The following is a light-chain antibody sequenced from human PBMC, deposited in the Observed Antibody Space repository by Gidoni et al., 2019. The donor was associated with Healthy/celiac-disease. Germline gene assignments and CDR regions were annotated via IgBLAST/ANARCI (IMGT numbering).Light chain of an antibody. CDR3: QQYNNWPYT. CDR2: GAS. J-gene: IGKJ2*01. CDR1: QSVSSN. Sequence: EIVMTQSPATLSVSPGERATLSCRASQSVSSNLAWYQQKPGPAPRLLIYGASTRANGIPARFSGSGSGTDFTLTISSLQSEDFAVYYCQQYNNWPYTFGQGTKLEIK. V-gene: IGKV3-15*01.